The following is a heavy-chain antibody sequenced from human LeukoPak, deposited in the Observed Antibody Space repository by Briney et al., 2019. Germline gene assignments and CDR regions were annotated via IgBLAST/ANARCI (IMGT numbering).Heavy chain of an antibody. D-gene: IGHD2-15*01. J-gene: IGHJ4*02. CDR3: TTGYCSGGSCYVFDY. CDR2: IKSKTDGGTT. V-gene: IGHV3-15*01. Sequence: GGTLRLSCAASGFTFSSYGMSWVRQAPGKGLEWVGRIKSKTDGGTTDYAAPVKGRFTISRDDSKNTLYLQMNSLKTEDTAVYYCTTGYCSGGSCYVFDYWGQGTLVTVSS. CDR1: GFTFSSYG.